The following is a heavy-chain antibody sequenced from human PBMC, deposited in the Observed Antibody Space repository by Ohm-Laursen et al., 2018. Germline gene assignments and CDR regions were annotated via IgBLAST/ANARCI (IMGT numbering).Heavy chain of an antibody. CDR3: VKDRAAMVTGNFDY. D-gene: IGHD5-18*01. CDR1: GFTFRTYS. J-gene: IGHJ4*02. CDR2: ISWNSGSI. V-gene: IGHV3-9*01. Sequence: FRLSCAASGFTFRTYSMHWVRQAPGKGLEWVSGISWNSGSIGYADSVKGRFTISRDYAKNSLYLQMNSLRTEDTALYYCVKDRAAMVTGNFDYWGQGTLLTVSS.